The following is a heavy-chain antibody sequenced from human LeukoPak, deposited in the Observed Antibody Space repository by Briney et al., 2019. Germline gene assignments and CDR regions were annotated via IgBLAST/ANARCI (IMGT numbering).Heavy chain of an antibody. CDR3: ARSAAESHYYYGMDV. V-gene: IGHV1-2*02. Sequence: ASVEVSCKASGYTFTGYYMHWVRQAPGQGLEWMGWINPNSGGTNYAQKFQGRVTMTRDTSTSTVYMELSSLRSEDTAVYYCARSAAESHYYYGMDVWGQGTTVTVSS. J-gene: IGHJ6*02. CDR1: GYTFTGYY. D-gene: IGHD6-13*01. CDR2: INPNSGGT.